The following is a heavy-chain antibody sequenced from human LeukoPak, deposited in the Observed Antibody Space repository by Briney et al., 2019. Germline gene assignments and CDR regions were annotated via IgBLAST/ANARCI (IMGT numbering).Heavy chain of an antibody. Sequence: PGGSLRLSCAASGFTFSSYAMSWVRQPRGKGLEWVSSIFPSGGEIHYADSVRGRFTISRDNSKSTLSLQMNSLRAEDTAIYYCVTYRQVMLPFEAWGQGTLVTVSS. CDR2: IFPSGGEI. V-gene: IGHV3-23*01. CDR1: GFTFSSYA. CDR3: VTYRQVMLPFEA. D-gene: IGHD5-18*01. J-gene: IGHJ5*02.